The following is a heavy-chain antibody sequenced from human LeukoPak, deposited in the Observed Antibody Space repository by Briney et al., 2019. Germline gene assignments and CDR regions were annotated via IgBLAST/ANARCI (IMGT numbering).Heavy chain of an antibody. CDR2: IYYSGST. J-gene: IGHJ3*02. V-gene: IGHV4-59*01. D-gene: IGHD5-18*01. CDR3: AREYVDTAMVTVGAFDI. Sequence: SETLSLTCTVSGGSISSYYWSWIRQPPGKGLEWIGYIYYSGSTNYNPSLKSRVTISVDTSKNQFSLKLSSVTAADTAVYYCAREYVDTAMVTVGAFDIWGQGTMVTVPS. CDR1: GGSISSYY.